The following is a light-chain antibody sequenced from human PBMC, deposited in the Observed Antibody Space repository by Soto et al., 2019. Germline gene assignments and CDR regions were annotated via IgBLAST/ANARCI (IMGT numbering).Light chain of an antibody. V-gene: IGLV2-8*01. CDR2: EVS. Sequence: QSVLTQPPSASGSPGQSVTISCTGTSSDVGGYNYVPWYQQHPGKAPKVIIYEVSKRPSGVPDRFSGSKSGSTASLTVSGLQAEDEADYYCSSYAVTNIFVFGTGTKVTVL. CDR1: SSDVGGYNY. CDR3: SSYAVTNIFV. J-gene: IGLJ1*01.